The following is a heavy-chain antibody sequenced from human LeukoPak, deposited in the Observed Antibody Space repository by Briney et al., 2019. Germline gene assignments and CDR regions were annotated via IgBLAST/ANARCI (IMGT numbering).Heavy chain of an antibody. CDR3: TKGQVGDYALIFDY. CDR1: GFTFSTFA. D-gene: IGHD4-17*01. Sequence: GRSLRLSCAASGFTFSTFAMSWVRQAPGKGLEWVSGISGNGGSTYYADSVKGRFTISRDNSKNTLYLQMNSLRAEDTALYYCTKGQVGDYALIFDYWGQGTLVTVSS. V-gene: IGHV3-23*01. CDR2: ISGNGGST. J-gene: IGHJ4*02.